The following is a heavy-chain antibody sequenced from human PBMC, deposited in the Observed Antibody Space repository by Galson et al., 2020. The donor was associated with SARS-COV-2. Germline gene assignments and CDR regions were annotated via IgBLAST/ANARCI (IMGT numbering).Heavy chain of an antibody. V-gene: IGHV1-24*01. Sequence: ASVKVSCKVSGYTLTELSMHWVRQAPGKGLEWMGGFDPEDGETIYAQKFQGRVTMTEDTSTDTAYMELSSLRAEDTAVYYCATSTLHCSSTSCYTNWFDPWGQGTLVTVSS. CDR1: GYTLTELS. D-gene: IGHD2-2*02. CDR3: ATSTLHCSSTSCYTNWFDP. J-gene: IGHJ5*02. CDR2: FDPEDGET.